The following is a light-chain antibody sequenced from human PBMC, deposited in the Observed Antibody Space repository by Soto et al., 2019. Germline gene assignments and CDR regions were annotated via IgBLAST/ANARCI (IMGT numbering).Light chain of an antibody. V-gene: IGKV1-12*02. J-gene: IGKJ1*01. CDR1: QGLSSW. CDR2: AAS. CDR3: QQANSFPLT. Sequence: DIQMTQSPSSVSASVGDRVTITCRASQGLSSWLAWYQQKPRKAPKLLIYAASTLQTGVPSRFSGSGSATDFTLTISSLQPEDFATYYCQQANSFPLTFGQGTKVEIK.